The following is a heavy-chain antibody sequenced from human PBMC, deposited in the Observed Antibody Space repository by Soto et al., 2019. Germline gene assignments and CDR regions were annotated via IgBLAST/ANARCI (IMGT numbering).Heavy chain of an antibody. V-gene: IGHV3-30*18. CDR1: GLTFSGSG. J-gene: IGHJ1*01. D-gene: IGHD2-21*02. CDR2: ISEDGSTK. Sequence: ALRVSCAASGLTFSGSGLHLGLQAPGKGLEWVAVISEDGSTKYYADSVKGRFTISRDNSKNTLYLQMNSLRAADTAVYYGANAHCGGACPFEY. CDR3: ANAHCGGACPFEY.